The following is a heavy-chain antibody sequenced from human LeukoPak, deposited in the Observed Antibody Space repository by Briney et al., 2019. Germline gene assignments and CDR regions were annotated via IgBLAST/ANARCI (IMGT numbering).Heavy chain of an antibody. CDR3: ARDPGRDILTGYKNWFDP. CDR1: GGTFSSYA. J-gene: IGHJ5*02. V-gene: IGHV1-69*04. CDR2: IIPILGIA. D-gene: IGHD3-9*01. Sequence: SVKVSCKASGGTFSSYAICWVRQAPGQGLEWMGRIIPILGIANYAQKFQGRVTITADKSTSTAYMELSSLRSEDTAVYYCARDPGRDILTGYKNWFDPWGQGTLVTVSS.